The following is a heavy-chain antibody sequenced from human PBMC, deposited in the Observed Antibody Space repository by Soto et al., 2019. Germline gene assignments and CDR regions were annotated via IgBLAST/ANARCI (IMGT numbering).Heavy chain of an antibody. Sequence: SETLSLTCTVSGGSIGSYHWSWVRQPPGKGLEWIASVYYTGTTNYNPSLGSRVTISIDAPENQISLKLTSVTAADTAFYYCARDTVLTGMFDLWGQGTLATVSS. J-gene: IGHJ5*02. CDR2: VYYTGTT. CDR1: GGSIGSYH. D-gene: IGHD4-17*01. CDR3: ARDTVLTGMFDL. V-gene: IGHV4-59*01.